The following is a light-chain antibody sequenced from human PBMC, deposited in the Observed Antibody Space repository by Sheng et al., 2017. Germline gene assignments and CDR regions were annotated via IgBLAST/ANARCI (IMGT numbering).Light chain of an antibody. Sequence: QSVLTQPPSVSAAPGQKVTISCSGTSSNIGNNFVSWYQQLPGTAPKLLIYGNNKRPSGIPDRFSGSKSGTSATLGITGLQTGDEADYYCGTWDTSLSAVFGGGTQLTVL. V-gene: IGLV1-51*02. CDR3: GTWDTSLSAV. J-gene: IGLJ7*01. CDR2: GNN. CDR1: SSNIGNNF.